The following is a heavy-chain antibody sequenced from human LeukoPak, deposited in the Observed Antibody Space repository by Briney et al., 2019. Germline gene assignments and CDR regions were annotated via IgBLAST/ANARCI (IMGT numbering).Heavy chain of an antibody. Sequence: PGGSLRLSCAASGFTFSRYWMHWVRQAPGKGLVWVPRININGSSTIYADSVKGRFTISRDNAKNTLYLQMNNLRADDTAAYYCARDRYCSGNGCQDLGYWGQGTLVTVSS. CDR2: ININGSST. J-gene: IGHJ4*02. CDR1: GFTFSRYW. CDR3: ARDRYCSGNGCQDLGY. D-gene: IGHD2-15*01. V-gene: IGHV3-74*01.